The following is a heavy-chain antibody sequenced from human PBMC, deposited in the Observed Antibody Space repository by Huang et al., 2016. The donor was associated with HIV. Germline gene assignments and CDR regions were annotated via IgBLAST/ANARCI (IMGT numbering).Heavy chain of an antibody. Sequence: VQLVQSGAEVKKPGESLKISCKGSGYSFSSYWIAWVRQMPGKGLEWMGIIFPDDSDTTYSPSVEGKVTISADKSIGTAYLQWSSLKASDTAMYYCARRFSSSSGYFDYWGQGSLVTVSS. CDR2: IFPDDSDT. CDR3: ARRFSSSSGYFDY. CDR1: GYSFSSYW. J-gene: IGHJ4*02. D-gene: IGHD6-6*01. V-gene: IGHV5-51*01.